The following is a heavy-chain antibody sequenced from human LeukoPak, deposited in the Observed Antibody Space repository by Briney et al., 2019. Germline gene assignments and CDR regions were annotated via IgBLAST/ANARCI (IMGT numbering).Heavy chain of an antibody. CDR2: ISGSGGST. CDR3: AKERTGSYYDSRPRGDAFDI. J-gene: IGHJ3*02. Sequence: GGALRLSCAASGFTFRSYAMSWVRQAPGKGLEWVSLISGSGGSTYFADSVKCRFTISRDNSKNALYLQMNSLRAENTAVYYCAKERTGSYYDSRPRGDAFDIWGQGTMVTVSS. CDR1: GFTFRSYA. V-gene: IGHV3-23*01. D-gene: IGHD3-22*01.